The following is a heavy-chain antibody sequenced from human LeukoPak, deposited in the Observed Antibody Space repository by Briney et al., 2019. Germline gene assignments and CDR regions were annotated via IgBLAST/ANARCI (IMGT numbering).Heavy chain of an antibody. Sequence: PGGSLRLSCEASGFTFRSYAMSWVRQAPGKGLEWVSAISNSGASTYYADSVKGRFTISRDNSKNTLSLQLNGLGAEDTAMYFCAKDRSPYENERQDYLGQATLVTVSS. J-gene: IGHJ4*02. V-gene: IGHV3-23*01. CDR2: ISNSGAST. CDR3: AKDRSPYENERQDY. D-gene: IGHD3-22*01. CDR1: GFTFRSYA.